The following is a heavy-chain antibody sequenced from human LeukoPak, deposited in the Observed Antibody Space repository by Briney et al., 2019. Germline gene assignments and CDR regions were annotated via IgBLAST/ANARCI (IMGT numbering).Heavy chain of an antibody. CDR1: GFTFSTYW. Sequence: GGFLRLSCAASGFTFSTYWMKWVRQAPGKGLEWVASIKEDGSDKYYVDSVKGRFSISRDNAKNSLYLQMNSLRTEDTAVYYCAKGGHYNFDYWGQGTLVTVSS. CDR2: IKEDGSDK. V-gene: IGHV3-7*01. D-gene: IGHD4-11*01. CDR3: AKGGHYNFDY. J-gene: IGHJ4*02.